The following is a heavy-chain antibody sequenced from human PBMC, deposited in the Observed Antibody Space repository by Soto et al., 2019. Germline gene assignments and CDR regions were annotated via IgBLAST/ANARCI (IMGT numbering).Heavy chain of an antibody. CDR1: GGSISSGGYS. CDR3: ARARYYGSGSYYTPDY. D-gene: IGHD3-10*01. Sequence: QLQLQESGSGLVKPSQTLSLTCAVSGGSISSGGYSWSWIRQPPGKGLEWIGYIYHSGSTYYNPSLKSRVTISVDRSKNPFSLKLSSVTAADTAVYYCARARYYGSGSYYTPDYWGQGTLVTVSS. J-gene: IGHJ4*02. V-gene: IGHV4-30-2*01. CDR2: IYHSGST.